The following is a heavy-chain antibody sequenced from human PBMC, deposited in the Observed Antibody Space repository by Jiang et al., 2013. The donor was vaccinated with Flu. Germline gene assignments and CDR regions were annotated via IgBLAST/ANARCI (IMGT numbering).Heavy chain of an antibody. V-gene: IGHV5-10-1*01. CDR2: IDPIDSYS. J-gene: IGHJ5*02. D-gene: IGHD1/OR15-1a*01. CDR3: VRQTGLRPPKIPAWQQRRFDP. Sequence: GAEVKKPGESLRISCKGSGYSFTSYWISWVRQMPGKGLEWMGRIDPIDSYSTYSPSFQGHVNISADNSISTAYLQWRSLRASDTAIYYCVRQTGLRPPKIPAWQQRRFDPWGHGNPGHRLL. CDR1: GYSFTSYW.